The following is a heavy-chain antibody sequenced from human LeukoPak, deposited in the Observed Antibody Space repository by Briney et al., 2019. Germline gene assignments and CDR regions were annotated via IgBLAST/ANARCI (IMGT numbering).Heavy chain of an antibody. J-gene: IGHJ4*02. V-gene: IGHV4-34*01. D-gene: IGHD3-10*01. CDR1: GGSFNGYY. CDR3: ARSPLGDYGSGSYDFDY. Sequence: PSETLSLTCAVYGGSFNGYYWSWIRQPPGKGLEWIGEINHSGSTNYNPSLKSRVTISVDTSKNQFSLKLSSVTAADTAVYYCARSPLGDYGSGSYDFDYWGQGTLVTVSS. CDR2: INHSGST.